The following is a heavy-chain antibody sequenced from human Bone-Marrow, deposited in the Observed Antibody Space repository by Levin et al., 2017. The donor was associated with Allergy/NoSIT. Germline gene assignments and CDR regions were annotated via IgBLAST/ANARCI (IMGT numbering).Heavy chain of an antibody. Sequence: PSETLSLTCTVSGGSISSSSYYWGWIRQPPGKGLEWIGSIYYSGSTYYNPSLKSRVTISVDTSKNQFSLKLSSVTAADTAVYYCARRRPYSSSGNNWFDPWGQGTLVTVSS. CDR1: GGSISSSSYY. D-gene: IGHD6-6*01. J-gene: IGHJ5*02. V-gene: IGHV4-39*01. CDR2: IYYSGST. CDR3: ARRRPYSSSGNNWFDP.